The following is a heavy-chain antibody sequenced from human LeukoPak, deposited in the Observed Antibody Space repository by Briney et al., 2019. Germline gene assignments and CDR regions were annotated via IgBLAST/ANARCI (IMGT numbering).Heavy chain of an antibody. V-gene: IGHV3-11*01. Sequence: GGSLRLSCEASGFIFNEYYMSWIRQSPGKGLEWLSYVSSSGLTMYSADSVKGRFTASRDNDKNLFYLQLNNLRPDDTAVYYCARVSPTQRLLEGYYFDNWGQGTRVTVSS. J-gene: IGHJ4*02. CDR1: GFIFNEYY. D-gene: IGHD3-3*01. CDR3: ARVSPTQRLLEGYYFDN. CDR2: VSSSGLTM.